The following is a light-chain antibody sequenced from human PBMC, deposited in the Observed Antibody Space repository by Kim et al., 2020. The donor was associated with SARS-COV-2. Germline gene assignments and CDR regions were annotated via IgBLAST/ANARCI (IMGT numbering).Light chain of an antibody. CDR1: NIGSRD. J-gene: IGLJ2*01. CDR2: RDA. CDR3: QVWDSTSVVV. Sequence: VALGQTASITGGGYNIGSRDVHWYQQKPGQAPVLVIYRDANWPSGIPERFSGSNSGNTATLTISRAQAGDEADYYCQVWDSTSVVVFGGGTQLTVL. V-gene: IGLV3-9*01.